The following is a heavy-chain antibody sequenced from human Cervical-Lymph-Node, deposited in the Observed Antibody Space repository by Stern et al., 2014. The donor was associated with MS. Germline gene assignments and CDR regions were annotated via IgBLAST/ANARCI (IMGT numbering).Heavy chain of an antibody. D-gene: IGHD3-9*01. CDR3: ARDCRLRYFDNYGMDV. CDR2: IYTSGST. Sequence: QVQLQESGPGLVKPSQTLSLTCTVSGGSISSGSYYWSWIRQPAGKGLEWIGRIYTSGSTNYNPSLKSRVTISVDTSKNQSPLKLRSVTAADTAVYYCARDCRLRYFDNYGMDVWGQGTTVTVSS. J-gene: IGHJ6*02. V-gene: IGHV4-61*02. CDR1: GGSISSGSYY.